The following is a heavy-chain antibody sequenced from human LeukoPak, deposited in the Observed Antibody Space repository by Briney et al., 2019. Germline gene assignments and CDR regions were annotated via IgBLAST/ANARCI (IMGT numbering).Heavy chain of an antibody. D-gene: IGHD3-9*01. CDR1: GGSVSSGSYY. CDR2: IYHSGST. V-gene: IGHV4-61*01. J-gene: IGHJ6*02. CDR3: ARDSFLTGTDYGMDV. Sequence: SETLSLTCTVSGGSVSSGSYYWSWIRQPPGKGLEWIGYIYHSGSTNYNPSLKSRVTISVDTSKNQFSLKLSSVTAADTAVYYCARDSFLTGTDYGMDVWGQGTTVTVSS.